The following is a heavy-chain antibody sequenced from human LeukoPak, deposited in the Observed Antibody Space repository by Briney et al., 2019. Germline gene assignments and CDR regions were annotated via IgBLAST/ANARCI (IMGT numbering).Heavy chain of an antibody. J-gene: IGHJ5*02. CDR2: INSDGSST. CDR1: GFTFSSYW. Sequence: GGSLRLSCAASGFTFSSYWMHWVRQAPGKGLVWVSHINSDGSSTSYADSVKGRFTISRDNAKNTLYLQMNSLRAEDTAVYYCARDGSSRRVDTWGQGTLVTVSS. D-gene: IGHD2-2*01. V-gene: IGHV3-74*01. CDR3: ARDGSSRRVDT.